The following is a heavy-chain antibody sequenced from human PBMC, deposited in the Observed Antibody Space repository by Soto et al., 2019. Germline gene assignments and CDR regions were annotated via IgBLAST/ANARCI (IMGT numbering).Heavy chain of an antibody. CDR1: GGSISSYY. CDR2: IYYSGST. V-gene: IGHV4-59*01. J-gene: IGHJ4*02. Sequence: SETLSLTCTVSGGSISSYYWSWIRQPPGKGLEWIGYIYYSGSTNYNPSLKSRVTISVDTSKNQFSLKLSSVTAADTAVYYCAGGGVGATTFDYWGQGTLVTVSS. CDR3: AGGGVGATTFDY. D-gene: IGHD1-26*01.